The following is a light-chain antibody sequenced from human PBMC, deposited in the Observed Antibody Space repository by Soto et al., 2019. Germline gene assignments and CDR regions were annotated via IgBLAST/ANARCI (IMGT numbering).Light chain of an antibody. CDR2: GAS. V-gene: IGKV3-20*01. Sequence: EIVLTQSPGTLSLSPGERATLSCRATQSVGSSYLAWYQQKPGQAPRLLIYGASSRATGIPERFSGSGSGTDFTLTISRLEPEEFAVYYCQQYGSSPQDTFGQGTKLEIK. CDR1: QSVGSSY. CDR3: QQYGSSPQDT. J-gene: IGKJ2*01.